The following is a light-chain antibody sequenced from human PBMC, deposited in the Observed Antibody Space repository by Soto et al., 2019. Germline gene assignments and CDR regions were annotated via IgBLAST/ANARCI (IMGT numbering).Light chain of an antibody. Sequence: QSVLTQPPSVSGAPGQRVTISCTGSSSNIGAGYDVHWYQQLPGTAPKLLIYGNSNRPSGVPDRFSGSKSGTSASLAITGLQALDEADYYSQSYDSSLSGWVFGGRPKVTVL. CDR2: GNS. V-gene: IGLV1-40*01. CDR3: QSYDSSLSGWV. J-gene: IGLJ3*02. CDR1: SSNIGAGYD.